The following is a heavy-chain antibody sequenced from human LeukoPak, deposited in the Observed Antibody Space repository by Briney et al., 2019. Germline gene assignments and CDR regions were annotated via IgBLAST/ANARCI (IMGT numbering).Heavy chain of an antibody. V-gene: IGHV3-30*02. CDR2: IRFDGSYN. CDR1: GFTFSSYG. CDR3: AGLAAAGTFDY. D-gene: IGHD6-13*01. Sequence: GGSLRLSCAASGFTFSSYGMHWVRQAPGKGLEWVAFIRFDGSYNSYADSVKGRFTISRDNAKNSLYLQMNSLRAEDTAVYYCAGLAAAGTFDYWGQGTLVTVSS. J-gene: IGHJ4*02.